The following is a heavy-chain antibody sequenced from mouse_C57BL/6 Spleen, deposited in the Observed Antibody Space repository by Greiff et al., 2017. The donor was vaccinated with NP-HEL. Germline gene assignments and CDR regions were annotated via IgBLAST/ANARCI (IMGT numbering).Heavy chain of an antibody. Sequence: VQLQQSGPELVKPGASVKISCKASGYAFSSSWMNWVKQRPGKGLEWIGRIYPGDGDTNYNGKFKGKATLTADKSSSTAYMQLSSLTSEDSAVYFCARGYPTGSFAYWGQGTLVTVSA. D-gene: IGHD2-10*01. V-gene: IGHV1-82*01. CDR2: IYPGDGDT. CDR3: ARGYPTGSFAY. CDR1: GYAFSSSW. J-gene: IGHJ3*01.